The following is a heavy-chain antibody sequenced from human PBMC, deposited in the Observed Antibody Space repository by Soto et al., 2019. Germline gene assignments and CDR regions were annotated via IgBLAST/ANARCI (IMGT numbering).Heavy chain of an antibody. CDR1: GFTFSSYA. V-gene: IGHV3-30-3*01. CDR2: ISYDGSNK. D-gene: IGHD4-4*01. Sequence: QVQLVESGGGVVQPGRSLRLSCAASGFTFSSYAMHWVRQAPGKGLEWVAVISYDGSNKYYADSVKGRFTISRDNSTNTPYLPMNRLGLEATAVYYCARPLWRDDYNWGYLELWGRGTLVTVSS. CDR3: ARPLWRDDYNWGYLEL. J-gene: IGHJ2*01.